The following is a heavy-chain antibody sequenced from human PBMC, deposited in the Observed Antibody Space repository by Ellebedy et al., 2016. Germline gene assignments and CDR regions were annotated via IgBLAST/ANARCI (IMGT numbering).Heavy chain of an antibody. CDR3: AKEHYGSGSCGGWGGRVYFEY. J-gene: IGHJ4*02. V-gene: IGHV3-9*01. Sequence: SLKISCAASGFIFDDYAMHWVRQAPGKGLEWVSGISWSSGTIDYADSVKGRFTISRDNARNSLYLQMNSLRPEDTAFHYCAKEHYGSGSCGGWGGRVYFEYWGQGTLVSVSS. CDR2: ISWSSGTI. CDR1: GFIFDDYA. D-gene: IGHD3-10*01.